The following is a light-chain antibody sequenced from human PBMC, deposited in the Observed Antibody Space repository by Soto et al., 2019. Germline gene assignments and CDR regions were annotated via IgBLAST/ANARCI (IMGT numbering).Light chain of an antibody. Sequence: EIVLTQSPGTLSLSPGDTATLSCRASQSVSNTYLAWYQQKPGQAPRLRIYGASSRATGFPDRFSGSGSGTDFTLTISRLETEDFAVYYCQLYDSSSWTFGQGTKVEIK. V-gene: IGKV3-20*01. CDR2: GAS. CDR3: QLYDSSSWT. J-gene: IGKJ1*01. CDR1: QSVSNTY.